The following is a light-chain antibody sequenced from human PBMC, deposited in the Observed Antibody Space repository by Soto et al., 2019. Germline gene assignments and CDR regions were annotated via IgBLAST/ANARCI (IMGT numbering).Light chain of an antibody. CDR1: NIGSKS. J-gene: IGLJ1*01. CDR3: QVWDTSGDHEV. Sequence: SYVLTQPPSVSVAPGQTARISCGGYNIGSKSVHWYQQRLGQAPVLVVYDDSDRPSGIPERFSGSNSGNTATLTISRVEAGDEADYYCQVWDTSGDHEVFGTGTKLTVL. CDR2: DDS. V-gene: IGLV3-21*02.